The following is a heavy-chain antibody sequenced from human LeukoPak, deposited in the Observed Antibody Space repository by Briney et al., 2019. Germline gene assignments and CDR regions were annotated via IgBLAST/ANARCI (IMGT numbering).Heavy chain of an antibody. Sequence: GGSLRLSCAASGFTFSSYWMHWVRQAPGKGLVWVSHINNDGSSTTYADSVKGRLTISRDNSKNTLYLQMNSLRAEDTAVYYCAKTPAGARGSYRDYWGQGTLVTVSS. D-gene: IGHD1-26*01. CDR2: INNDGSST. CDR1: GFTFSSYW. V-gene: IGHV3-74*01. J-gene: IGHJ4*02. CDR3: AKTPAGARGSYRDY.